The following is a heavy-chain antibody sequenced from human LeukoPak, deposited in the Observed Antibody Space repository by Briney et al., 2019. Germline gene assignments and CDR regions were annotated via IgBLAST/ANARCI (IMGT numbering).Heavy chain of an antibody. V-gene: IGHV4-61*01. CDR3: ARHPRYGGTPYAMDV. CDR2: IYYSGST. D-gene: IGHD4-23*01. CDR1: GGSVSSGSYY. J-gene: IGHJ6*02. Sequence: PSETLSLTCTVSGGSVSSGSYYWSWIRQPPGKGLEWIGYIYYSGSTNYNPSLKSRVTISVDTSKNQFSLELSSVTATDTAVYFCARHPRYGGTPYAMDVWGQGTTVTVSS.